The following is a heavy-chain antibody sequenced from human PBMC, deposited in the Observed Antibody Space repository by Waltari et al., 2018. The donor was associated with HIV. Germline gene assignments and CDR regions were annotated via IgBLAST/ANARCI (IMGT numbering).Heavy chain of an antibody. J-gene: IGHJ6*02. V-gene: IGHV3-74*01. CDR3: ARDDYDFWSGPRRDKNYGMDV. Sequence: LVQSGGGLVQPGGSLRLSCAASGFSFSDYWMHWVRQSPWKGLEWVSLINSDGGDATYADSVKGRFTVSRDNAKNTLFLEMSSLRVEDTAVYYCARDDYDFWSGPRRDKNYGMDVWGQGTAVTVSS. CDR1: GFSFSDYW. CDR2: INSDGGDA. D-gene: IGHD3-3*01.